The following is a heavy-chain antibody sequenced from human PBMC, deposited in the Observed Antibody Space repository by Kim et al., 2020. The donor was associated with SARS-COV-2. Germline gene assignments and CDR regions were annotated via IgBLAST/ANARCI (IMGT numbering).Heavy chain of an antibody. CDR3: ARRTPAGTARGVDP. CDR2: TYYRSKWFY. CDR1: GDSVSSNSAT. Sequence: SQTLSLTCAISGDSVSSNSATWNWIRQSPSRGLEWLGRTYYRSKWFYDYGVSVKSRITINPDTSKNQFSLQLSSVTPDDSAVYYCARRTPAGTARGVDPWGQGTLVTVSS. D-gene: IGHD1-7*01. V-gene: IGHV6-1*01. J-gene: IGHJ5*02.